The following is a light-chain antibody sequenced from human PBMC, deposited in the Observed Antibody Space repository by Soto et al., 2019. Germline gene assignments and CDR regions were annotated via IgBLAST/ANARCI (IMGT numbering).Light chain of an antibody. V-gene: IGLV2-23*02. J-gene: IGLJ2*01. CDR3: CSYASSSNVV. CDR1: SSDVGSFDL. Sequence: QSALTQPASVSGSPGQSITISCTGTSSDVGSFDLVSWHQQHPGKAPKLLIYEVSQRPSGISNRFSGSKSGNTASLTISGLQAEDEADYYCCSYASSSNVVFGGGTQLTVL. CDR2: EVS.